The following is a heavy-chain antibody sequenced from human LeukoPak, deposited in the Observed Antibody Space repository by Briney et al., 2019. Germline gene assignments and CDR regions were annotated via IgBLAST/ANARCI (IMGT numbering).Heavy chain of an antibody. D-gene: IGHD6-19*01. V-gene: IGHV3-11*04. CDR1: GFTFSDYY. Sequence: GGSLRLSCAASGFTFSDYYMSWIRQAPGKGLEWVSYISSSGSTIYYADSVKGRFTISRDNAKDSLYLQMNSLRAEDTAVYYCARDGIAVAAIPLRYFDYWGRGTLVTVSS. CDR2: ISSSGSTI. J-gene: IGHJ4*02. CDR3: ARDGIAVAAIPLRYFDY.